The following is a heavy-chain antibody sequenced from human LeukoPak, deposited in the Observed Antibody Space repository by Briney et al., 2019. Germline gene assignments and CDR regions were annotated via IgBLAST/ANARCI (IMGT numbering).Heavy chain of an antibody. CDR2: IWYDGSNK. J-gene: IGHJ6*02. Sequence: GRSLRLSCAASGFTFSSYGMHWVRQAPGKGLEWVAVIWYDGSNKYYADSVKGRFTISRDNSKNTLYLQMNSLRAEDTAVYYCARGEGFYGSGSPYLMDVWGQGTTVTVSS. V-gene: IGHV3-33*01. CDR1: GFTFSSYG. CDR3: ARGEGFYGSGSPYLMDV. D-gene: IGHD3-10*01.